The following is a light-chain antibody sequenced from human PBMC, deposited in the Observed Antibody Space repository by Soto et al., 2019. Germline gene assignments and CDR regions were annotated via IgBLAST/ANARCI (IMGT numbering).Light chain of an antibody. CDR2: STS. J-gene: IGKJ2*01. Sequence: DIQMTQSPSSMPASIGDKVTITCRASQEISTYLNWYQQKTGKDPQLLIYSTSNLETGVPSSFSGSGSGTDFTLTISSLQHEDFATFYCKPSYRVHVPFGQGSTLEI. CDR3: KPSYRVHVP. CDR1: QEISTY. V-gene: IGKV1-39*01.